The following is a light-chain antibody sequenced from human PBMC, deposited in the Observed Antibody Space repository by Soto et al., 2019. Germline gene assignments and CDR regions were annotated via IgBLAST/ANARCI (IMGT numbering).Light chain of an antibody. CDR1: QSINIW. J-gene: IGKJ1*01. CDR3: HQYNSPPWT. V-gene: IGKV1-5*03. CDR2: KAS. Sequence: DIQMTQSPSTLSASVGDRVTITCRASQSINIWLAWYQQKPGKAPNLLIYKASNLESGVPSRFSGSGSGTEFTLTISRLQTDDVAAYYCHQYNSPPWTFGQGTKVEIK.